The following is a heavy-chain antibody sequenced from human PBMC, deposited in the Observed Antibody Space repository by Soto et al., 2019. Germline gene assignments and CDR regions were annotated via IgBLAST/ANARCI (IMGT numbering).Heavy chain of an antibody. CDR1: GFSFSNYA. J-gene: IGHJ4*02. CDR3: AKTPRQWLVYVDY. CDR2: ISGSGGTT. V-gene: IGHV3-23*01. Sequence: EVQLLESGGGLVQPGGSLRLSCVASGFSFSNYAMSWVRQAPGKGLEWFSGISGSGGTTYYADSVKGRFTVSRDNSKDTLSLQMNSLRAEDTAVYYCAKTPRQWLVYVDYWGQGTLVTVSS. D-gene: IGHD6-19*01.